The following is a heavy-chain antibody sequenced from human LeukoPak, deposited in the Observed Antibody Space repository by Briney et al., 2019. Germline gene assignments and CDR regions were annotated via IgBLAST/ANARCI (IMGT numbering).Heavy chain of an antibody. V-gene: IGHV3-21*01. CDR1: GFTFSSYS. Sequence: GGSLRVSCAASGFTFSSYSMNWVRQAPGEGLEGVSSISSSSSYIYYADSVKGRFTISRDNAKNSLYLQMNSLRAEDTAVYYCARGQYYGSGSYYDPGCDYWGQGTLVTVSS. D-gene: IGHD3-10*01. CDR3: ARGQYYGSGSYYDPGCDY. CDR2: ISSSSSYI. J-gene: IGHJ4*02.